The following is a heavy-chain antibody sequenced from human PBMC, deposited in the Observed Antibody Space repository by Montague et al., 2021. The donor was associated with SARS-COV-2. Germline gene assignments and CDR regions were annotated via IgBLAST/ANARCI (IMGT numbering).Heavy chain of an antibody. Sequence: SLRLSCAASGFTFSSFSMNWVRQAPGKRLEWVASISSESTYILYAESVRGRFTVSRDNAQNLLFLQMNGLRAEDTTLYYCARFETSEFYSSGVDVWGQGTTVTVSS. CDR3: ARFETSEFYSSGVDV. D-gene: IGHD2-15*01. V-gene: IGHV3-21*01. CDR1: GFTFSSFS. CDR2: ISSESTYI. J-gene: IGHJ6*02.